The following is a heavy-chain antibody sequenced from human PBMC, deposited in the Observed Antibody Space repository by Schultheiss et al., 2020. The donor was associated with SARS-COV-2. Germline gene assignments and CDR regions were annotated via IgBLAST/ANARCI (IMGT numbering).Heavy chain of an antibody. D-gene: IGHD6-19*01. CDR3: AIKGAVARHGFDY. J-gene: IGHJ4*02. Sequence: GGSLRLSCAASGFTFSSYAMHWVRQAPGKGLEWVAVISYDGSNKYYADSVKGRFTISRDNSKNTLYLQMNSLRAEDTAVYYCAIKGAVARHGFDYWGQGTLVTVSS. V-gene: IGHV3-30*07. CDR1: GFTFSSYA. CDR2: ISYDGSNK.